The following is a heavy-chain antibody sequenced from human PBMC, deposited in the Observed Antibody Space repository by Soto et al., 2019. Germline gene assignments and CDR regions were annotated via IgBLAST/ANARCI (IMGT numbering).Heavy chain of an antibody. D-gene: IGHD3-9*01. Sequence: QVRLVQSGPEVKKPGASMKLSCKASGYSFTSYAIHWVRRAPGQRLEWMGWIFAGNGDTEYSPKFQDRVTITRDTSASTTYIQLTSLGSEDTAVYYCARNVPHTGYYNHWGPGTLVTVSS. CDR1: GYSFTSYA. V-gene: IGHV1-3*01. CDR3: ARNVPHTGYYNH. J-gene: IGHJ5*02. CDR2: IFAGNGDT.